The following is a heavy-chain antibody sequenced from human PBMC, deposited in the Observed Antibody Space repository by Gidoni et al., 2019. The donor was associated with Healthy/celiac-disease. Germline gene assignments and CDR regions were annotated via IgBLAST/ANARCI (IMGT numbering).Heavy chain of an antibody. Sequence: QLQLQASGPGLVKPSELLYLTCTVSGGSISSSSYYWGWIRQPPGKGLEWIGSIYYSGSTYYNPSLKSRVTISVDTSKNQFSLKLSSVTAADTSVYYCASPGGGYFYWGQGTLVTVSS. CDR2: IYYSGST. CDR1: GGSISSSSYY. D-gene: IGHD3-10*01. J-gene: IGHJ4*02. V-gene: IGHV4-39*01. CDR3: ASPGGGYFY.